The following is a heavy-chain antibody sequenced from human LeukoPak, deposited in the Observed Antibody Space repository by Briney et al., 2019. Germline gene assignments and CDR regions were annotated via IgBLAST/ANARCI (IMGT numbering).Heavy chain of an antibody. V-gene: IGHV3-49*03. CDR3: TRGVRQWLVPSYFDY. CDR1: GFTFGDYA. Sequence: GRSLRLSCTASGFTFGDYAMSWFRQAPGKGLEWVGFIRSKAYGGTTEYAVSVKGRFTISRDDSKSIAYLQMNSLKTEDTAVYYCTRGVRQWLVPSYFDYWGQGTLVTVSS. D-gene: IGHD6-19*01. J-gene: IGHJ4*02. CDR2: IRSKAYGGTT.